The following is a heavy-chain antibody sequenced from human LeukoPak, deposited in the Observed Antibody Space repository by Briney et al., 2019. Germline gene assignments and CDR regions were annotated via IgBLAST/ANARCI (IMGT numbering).Heavy chain of an antibody. D-gene: IGHD6-13*01. J-gene: IGHJ4*02. CDR1: GYTFSSHG. CDR3: ARDEWQQLVLVEY. V-gene: IGHV1-18*01. CDR2: ISAYNGNT. Sequence: ASVKVSCKASGYTFSSHGISWVRQAPGQGLEWMGWISAYNGNTNYAQRFQGGVTMTTDTSTTTAYMELRSLRSDDTAVYYCARDEWQQLVLVEYWGQGTLVTVSS.